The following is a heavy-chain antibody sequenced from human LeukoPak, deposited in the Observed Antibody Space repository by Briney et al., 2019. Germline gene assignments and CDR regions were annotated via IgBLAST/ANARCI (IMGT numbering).Heavy chain of an antibody. D-gene: IGHD4-17*01. CDR3: ARVFRGAVTSNWFDP. CDR1: GGSINGYY. CDR2: ISDSGST. Sequence: SETLSLTCTVSGGSINGYYWTWIRQPPGKGLEWTGYISDSGSTNYNPSLKSRVTMSVDSSNTELSLRLISVTAADTAVYYCARVFRGAVTSNWFDPWGQGTLVTVSS. J-gene: IGHJ5*02. V-gene: IGHV4-59*01.